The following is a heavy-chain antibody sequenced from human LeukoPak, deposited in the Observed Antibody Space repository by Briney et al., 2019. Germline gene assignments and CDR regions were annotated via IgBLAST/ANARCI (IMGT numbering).Heavy chain of an antibody. CDR3: ARRSLLWFGELSSYFDY. J-gene: IGHJ4*02. Sequence: PSETLSLTCAVYGGSFSGYYWSWIRQPPGKGLEWIGEINHSGSTNYNPSLKSRVTISVDTSKNQFSLKLSSVTAADTAVYYCARRSLLWFGELSSYFDYWGQGTLVTVSS. CDR2: INHSGST. V-gene: IGHV4-34*01. CDR1: GGSFSGYY. D-gene: IGHD3-10*01.